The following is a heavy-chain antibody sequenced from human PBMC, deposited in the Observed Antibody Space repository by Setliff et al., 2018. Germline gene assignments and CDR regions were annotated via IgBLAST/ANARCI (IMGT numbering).Heavy chain of an antibody. CDR1: GDTFSTYS. V-gene: IGHV1-69*13. CDR2: IIPILGIT. CDR3: ARGKMDVVAVAGKYCVMDV. D-gene: IGHD6-19*01. J-gene: IGHJ6*02. Sequence: SVKVSCKASGDTFSTYSLSWVRQAPGQRLEWMGWIIPILGITNYVQRFQGRVTITADESTSTAYMELSSLRPEDTAVYYCARGKMDVVAVAGKYCVMDVWGQGTTVTVSS.